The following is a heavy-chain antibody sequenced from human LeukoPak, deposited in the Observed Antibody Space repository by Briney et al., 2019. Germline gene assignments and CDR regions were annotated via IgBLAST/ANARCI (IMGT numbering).Heavy chain of an antibody. CDR2: IYSGGST. CDR1: GFTVSSNY. Sequence: GGSLRLPCAASGFTVSSNYMSWVRQAPGKGLEWVSVIYSGGSTYYADSVKGRFTISRDNSKNTLYLQMYSLRAEDTAVYYCARLPAAINGYFDPWGQGTLVTVSS. V-gene: IGHV3-66*01. CDR3: ARLPAAINGYFDP. D-gene: IGHD2-2*01. J-gene: IGHJ5*02.